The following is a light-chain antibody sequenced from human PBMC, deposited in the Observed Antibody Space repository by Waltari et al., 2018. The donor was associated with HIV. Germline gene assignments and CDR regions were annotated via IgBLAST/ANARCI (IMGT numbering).Light chain of an antibody. CDR3: SAWDSRLSEWV. V-gene: IGLV10-54*01. J-gene: IGLJ3*02. CDR2: RGG. Sequence: AGLTQPSSVSKGLQQNVTLTCTGNDKNVGHEGAGWLLRHEGHPPEVLSYRGGARPAGISHKSLASRSGNTASLSITGRQVDDEAGYYGSAWDSRLSEWVFGGGTKLTVL. CDR1: DKNVGHEG.